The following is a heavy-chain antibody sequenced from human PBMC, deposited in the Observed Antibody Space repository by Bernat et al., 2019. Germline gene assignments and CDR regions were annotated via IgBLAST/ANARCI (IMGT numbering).Heavy chain of an antibody. Sequence: QLQLQESGPGLVKPSETLSLTYTVSDDSISSSNYYWGWIRQPPGKGLDWIASINYSGTSFYNPSLRSRVTISVATSKNQFSLRLNSVTAADTAIYYCARSKTVAAAPHYFDFWGQGTLVTVSS. CDR2: INYSGTS. J-gene: IGHJ4*02. CDR3: ARSKTVAAAPHYFDF. D-gene: IGHD6-19*01. V-gene: IGHV4-39*01. CDR1: DDSISSSNYY.